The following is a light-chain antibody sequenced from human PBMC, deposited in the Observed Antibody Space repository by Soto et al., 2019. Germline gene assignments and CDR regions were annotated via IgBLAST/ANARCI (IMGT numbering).Light chain of an antibody. CDR2: AVT. V-gene: IGLV2-8*01. Sequence: QSVLTRRPTATGCPGQSVTISCTGSNSEVCGYDYVSWYQQHPGNAPKLLIYAVTKRPSGAPDRFSGSKSGNTASLTVSGLQTEAEADYYCSSYAGTSILYVFGGGTKVTVL. CDR3: SSYAGTSILYV. CDR1: NSEVCGYDY. J-gene: IGLJ1*01.